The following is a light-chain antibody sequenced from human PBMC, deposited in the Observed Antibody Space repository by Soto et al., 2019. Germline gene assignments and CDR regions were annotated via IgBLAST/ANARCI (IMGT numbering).Light chain of an antibody. CDR1: TSNIGAPYD. CDR3: QSYDISLHNYV. V-gene: IGLV1-40*01. Sequence: QSVLTQPPSVSGAPGQRVSISCTGSTSNIGAPYDVHWYQHLPGTAPKLLIYGDNNRPSGVPDRFSGSKSGTSASLAINRLQAEDEADYYCQSYDISLHNYVFGTGTKVTVL. CDR2: GDN. J-gene: IGLJ1*01.